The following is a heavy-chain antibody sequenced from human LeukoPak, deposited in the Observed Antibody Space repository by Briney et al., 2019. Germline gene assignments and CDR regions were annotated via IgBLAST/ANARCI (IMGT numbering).Heavy chain of an antibody. CDR3: ARGLRYSSGWSASGMDV. J-gene: IGHJ6*03. CDR1: GYTFTCHG. D-gene: IGHD6-19*01. V-gene: IGHV1-18*01. Sequence: ASVKVSCKASGYTFTCHGISWVRQAPGQGLEWMGWISTYNGNTNYAQKLQGRVSMTTDTSTSTAYMDLRSLRSDDTAVYHCARGLRYSSGWSASGMDVWGKGTTVTISS. CDR2: ISTYNGNT.